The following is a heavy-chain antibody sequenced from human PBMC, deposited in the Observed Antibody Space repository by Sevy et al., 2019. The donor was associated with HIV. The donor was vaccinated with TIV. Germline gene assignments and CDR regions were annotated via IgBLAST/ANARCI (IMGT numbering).Heavy chain of an antibody. CDR3: ARGGRSGWTYFDY. V-gene: IGHV1-46*02. CDR1: GYTFNNYY. Sequence: ASVKVSCKASGYTFNNYYIHWVRQAPGQGLEWMGVINPSGGSTSYPQKFQGRVTMTRDTSTSTVYMELSSLRYEDRAVYYCARGGRSGWTYFDYWSQGTLVTVSS. CDR2: INPSGGST. D-gene: IGHD6-19*01. J-gene: IGHJ4*02.